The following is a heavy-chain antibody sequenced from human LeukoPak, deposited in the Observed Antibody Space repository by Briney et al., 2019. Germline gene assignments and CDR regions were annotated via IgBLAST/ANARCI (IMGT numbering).Heavy chain of an antibody. V-gene: IGHV3-23*01. Sequence: GGSQRLSCTASGFTLSSFAMSWVRQAPGKGLELVSTLSSSGVRTYYADSVKGPFTISRDNSLNTVFLQMNSLRGEDTAMYYCAKNKGQLVPNYCMNVWGKGTTVTVSS. CDR3: AKNKGQLVPNYCMNV. CDR2: LSSSGVRT. CDR1: GFTLSSFA. J-gene: IGHJ6*03. D-gene: IGHD6-13*01.